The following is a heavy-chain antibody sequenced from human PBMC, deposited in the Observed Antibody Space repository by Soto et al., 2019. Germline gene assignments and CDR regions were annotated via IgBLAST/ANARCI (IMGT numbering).Heavy chain of an antibody. Sequence: QVQLVQSGAEVKKPGASVKVSCKASGYTFTSYYMHWVRQAPGQGLEWMGIINPSGGSTSYAQKVQGRVTMTRYTSTSTVYMGLSSLRSEDTAVYYCARVRDSSGYQSWGQGTLVTVSS. CDR3: ARVRDSSGYQS. J-gene: IGHJ4*02. V-gene: IGHV1-46*01. D-gene: IGHD3-22*01. CDR2: INPSGGST. CDR1: GYTFTSYY.